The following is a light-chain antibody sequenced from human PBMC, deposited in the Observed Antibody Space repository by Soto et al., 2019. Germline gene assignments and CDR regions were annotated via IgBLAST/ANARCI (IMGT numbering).Light chain of an antibody. Sequence: LSPSSGTRTLSPGARSTPSCRASQSVSSSYLAWYQQKPGQAPRLLIYGASSRATGIPDRFSGSGSGTDFTLTISRLEPEDFAVYYCQQYGRSGTFGQGTKVDIK. CDR2: GAS. J-gene: IGKJ1*01. V-gene: IGKV3-20*01. CDR1: QSVSSSY. CDR3: QQYGRSGT.